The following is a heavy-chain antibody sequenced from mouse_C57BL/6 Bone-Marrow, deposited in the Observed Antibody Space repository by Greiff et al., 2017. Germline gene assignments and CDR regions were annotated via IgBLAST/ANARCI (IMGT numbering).Heavy chain of an antibody. CDR3: ARDGYDRFAY. Sequence: VKLVESGAELARPGASVKMSCKASGYTFTSYTMHWVKQRPGQGLEWIGYINPSSGYTKYNQKFKDKATLTADKSSSTAYMQLSSLTSEDSAVYYCARDGYDRFAYWGQGTLVTVSA. CDR1: GYTFTSYT. J-gene: IGHJ3*01. CDR2: INPSSGYT. D-gene: IGHD2-2*01. V-gene: IGHV1-4*01.